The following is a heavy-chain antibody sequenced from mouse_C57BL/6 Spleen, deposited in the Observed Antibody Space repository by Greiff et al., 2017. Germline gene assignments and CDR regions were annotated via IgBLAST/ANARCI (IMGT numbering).Heavy chain of an antibody. Sequence: EVQVVESGPGMVKPSQSLSLTCTVTGYSITSGYDWHWIRHFPGNKLEWMGYISYSGSTNYNPSLKSRISITHDTSKNHFFLKLNSVTTEDTATYYCARGTTVAAMDYWGQGTSVTVSS. CDR2: ISYSGST. J-gene: IGHJ4*01. CDR3: ARGTTVAAMDY. CDR1: GYSITSGYD. D-gene: IGHD1-1*01. V-gene: IGHV3-1*01.